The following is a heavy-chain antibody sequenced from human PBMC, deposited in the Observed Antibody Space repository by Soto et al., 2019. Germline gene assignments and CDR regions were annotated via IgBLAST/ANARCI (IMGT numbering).Heavy chain of an antibody. D-gene: IGHD2-2*01. CDR1: GGSFSSYY. Sequence: AETLSLTCAVFGGSFSSYYWSWIRQPPGKGLEWIGEINHSGSTNYNPSLKSRVTISVEASKNQFSLRLSSVTAADTAVFYCARFVVPAAIGGSYYSYGMDVWGQGTTVTVSS. CDR3: ARFVVPAAIGGSYYSYGMDV. CDR2: INHSGST. J-gene: IGHJ6*02. V-gene: IGHV4-34*01.